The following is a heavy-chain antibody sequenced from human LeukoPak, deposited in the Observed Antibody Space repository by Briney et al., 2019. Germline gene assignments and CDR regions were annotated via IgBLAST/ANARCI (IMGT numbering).Heavy chain of an antibody. D-gene: IGHD6-19*01. J-gene: IGHJ4*02. Sequence: GGSLRLSCAASGFIFSNYAMNWVRQAPGKGLEWVSVIRGGGGVTFYADSVKDRFTISRDNFKNTLYLQMNSLRAEDTAVYYCAKDRQWHDYWGQGTLVTVSS. CDR1: GFIFSNYA. V-gene: IGHV3-23*01. CDR2: IRGGGGVT. CDR3: AKDRQWHDY.